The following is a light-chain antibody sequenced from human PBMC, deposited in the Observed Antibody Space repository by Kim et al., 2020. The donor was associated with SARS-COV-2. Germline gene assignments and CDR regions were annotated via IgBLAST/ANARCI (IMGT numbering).Light chain of an antibody. J-gene: IGKJ4*01. CDR3: QQYNDWPLT. V-gene: IGKV3-15*01. CDR2: DAT. CDR1: QSVSSN. Sequence: EIVMTQSPAPLSVSPGETATLSCRASQSVSSNLTWYQQKPGQGPRLLIYDATTRATGVPARFSGSGSGTEFTLTISSLQSEDFAVYYCQQYNDWPLTFGGGTKLEIK.